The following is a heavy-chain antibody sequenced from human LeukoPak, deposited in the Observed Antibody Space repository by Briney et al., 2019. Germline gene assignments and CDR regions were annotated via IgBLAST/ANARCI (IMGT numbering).Heavy chain of an antibody. D-gene: IGHD5-24*01. V-gene: IGHV4-59*01. CDR2: ISYSGGT. CDR3: ASVRSGRYYFDY. CDR1: GGSISSYY. Sequence: SETLSLTCTVSGGSISSYYWSWIRQPPGKGLEWIGYISYSGGTNFNPSLKSRVTISVDTSKNQFSLKLTSVTAADTAVYYCASVRSGRYYFDYWGQGTLVTVSS. J-gene: IGHJ4*02.